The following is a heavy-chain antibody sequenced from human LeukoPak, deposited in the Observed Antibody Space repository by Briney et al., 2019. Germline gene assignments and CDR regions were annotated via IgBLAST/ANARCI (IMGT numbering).Heavy chain of an antibody. V-gene: IGHV3-23*01. Sequence: GGSLRLSCAASGFIFSSYTMHWVRQAPGKGLEWVSAISGSGGSVYYADSMKGRFTISRDNSKNTLYLHLNSLRAEDTAMYYCAKDSSYYGSGTYMYWGQGTLVTVSS. D-gene: IGHD3-10*01. CDR2: ISGSGGSV. CDR3: AKDSSYYGSGTYMY. CDR1: GFIFSSYT. J-gene: IGHJ4*02.